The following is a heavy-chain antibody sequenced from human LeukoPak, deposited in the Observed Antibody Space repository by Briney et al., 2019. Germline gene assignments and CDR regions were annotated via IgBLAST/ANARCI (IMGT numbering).Heavy chain of an antibody. CDR3: ARTSEGYCSSTSCYRRGDAFDI. J-gene: IGHJ3*02. D-gene: IGHD2-2*01. V-gene: IGHV4-4*07. Sequence: PSETLSPTCTVSGGSISSYYWSWIRQPAGKGLEWIGRIYTSGSTNYNPSLKSRVTMSVDTSKNQFSLKLSSVTAADTAVYYCARTSEGYCSSTSCYRRGDAFDIWGQGTMVTVSS. CDR1: GGSISSYY. CDR2: IYTSGST.